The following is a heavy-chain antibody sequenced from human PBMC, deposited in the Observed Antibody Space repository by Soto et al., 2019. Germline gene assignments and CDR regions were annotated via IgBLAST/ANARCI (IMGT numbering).Heavy chain of an antibody. J-gene: IGHJ6*03. V-gene: IGHV1-8*01. CDR3: ARVYGYYYYYIDV. Sequence: QAYLEQSGAEVKKPGASVKVSCKASGYSLTDNCITWVRQASGQGLEYVGWISPDSGKTDYAQKFQGRVTMTRDTSINTDYMELSSLRSDDTAFYYCARVYGYYYYYIDVWGKGTTVTVSS. CDR2: ISPDSGKT. D-gene: IGHD2-8*01. CDR1: GYSLTDNC.